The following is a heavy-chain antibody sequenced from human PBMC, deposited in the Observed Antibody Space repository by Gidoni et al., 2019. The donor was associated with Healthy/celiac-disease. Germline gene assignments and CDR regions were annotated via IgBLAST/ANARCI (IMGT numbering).Heavy chain of an antibody. CDR1: GFTVSSYS. J-gene: IGHJ5*02. Sequence: EVQLVESGGGRVKPGGSRRRSCAASGFTVSSYSMNWVRQAPGKGLEWASSISSSSSYIYYPDSVKGRFTISRDNAKNSLYLQMNSLRAEDTAVYYCARDMYSSGWYNWFDPWGQGTLVTVSS. CDR3: ARDMYSSGWYNWFDP. V-gene: IGHV3-21*01. D-gene: IGHD6-19*01. CDR2: ISSSSSYI.